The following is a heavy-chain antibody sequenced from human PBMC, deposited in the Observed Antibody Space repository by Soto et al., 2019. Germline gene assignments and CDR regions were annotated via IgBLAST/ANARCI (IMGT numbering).Heavy chain of an antibody. CDR3: ARDLHDYVSFRFDP. D-gene: IGHD3-16*01. CDR1: GFTFSSYS. CDR2: ISTSSSYI. V-gene: IGHV3-21*01. Sequence: GGSLRLSCVGSGFTFSSYSMNWVRQAPGKGLEWVSSISTSSSYIYYADSMKGRFTISRDNAKNSLYLQMNSLRAEDTAVYYCARDLHDYVSFRFDPWGQGTLVTVSS. J-gene: IGHJ5*02.